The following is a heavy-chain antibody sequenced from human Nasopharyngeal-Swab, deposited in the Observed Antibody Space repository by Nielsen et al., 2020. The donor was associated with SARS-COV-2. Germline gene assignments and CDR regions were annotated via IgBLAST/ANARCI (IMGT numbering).Heavy chain of an antibody. D-gene: IGHD4-11*01. J-gene: IGHJ4*02. CDR1: GFTFSLYG. Sequence: GESLKISCAASGFTFSLYGLNWVRQAPGKGPEWVSTIKDDGTNTHYADSVRGRFTIPRDNSKNTLYLKMNSLRAEDTAVYYCVRHGHYTFDSWGQGSLVTVSS. CDR2: IKDDGTNT. V-gene: IGHV3-23*01. CDR3: VRHGHYTFDS.